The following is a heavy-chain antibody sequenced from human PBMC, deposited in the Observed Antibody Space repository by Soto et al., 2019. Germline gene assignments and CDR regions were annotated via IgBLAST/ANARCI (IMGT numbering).Heavy chain of an antibody. V-gene: IGHV1-18*01. CDR1: GYTFTSYG. J-gene: IGHJ6*02. CDR2: ISAYNGNT. Sequence: QVQLVQSGAEVKKPGASVKVSCKASGYTFTSYGISWVRQAPGQGLEWMGWISAYNGNTNYAQNLQGRVTVTTDTSTSTGYMELRSLRSDDTAVYYCARDSKYYGLDVWGQGTTVTVSS. CDR3: ARDSKYYGLDV.